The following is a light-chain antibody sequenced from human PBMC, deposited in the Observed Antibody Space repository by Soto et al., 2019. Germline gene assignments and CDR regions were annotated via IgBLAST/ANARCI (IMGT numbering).Light chain of an antibody. CDR3: QSYDRSLIVSYV. Sequence: SVLTQTPSASGTPGQRVTISCSGRTSNLGSNTVHWYQQLPGTAPKRLIHSNNQRPSGVPDRFSGSKSGTSAALAITGLQAEDEAVYYCQSYDRSLIVSYVFGTGTKVTVL. CDR2: SNN. J-gene: IGLJ1*01. CDR1: TSNLGSNT. V-gene: IGLV1-44*01.